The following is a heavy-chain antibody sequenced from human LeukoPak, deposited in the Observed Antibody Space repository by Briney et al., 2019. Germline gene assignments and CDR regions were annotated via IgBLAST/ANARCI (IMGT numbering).Heavy chain of an antibody. Sequence: SETLSLTCTVSGDSINSLDLWSWVRQPPGKGLEWIGEMYLSGTTHSNPSVKSRVTISIDKSKNQFFLNLSSVTAADTAVYCCAGLVGRYSSGLYYYYFDYWGQGTLVTVSS. J-gene: IGHJ4*02. D-gene: IGHD3-22*01. V-gene: IGHV4-4*01. CDR2: MYLSGTT. CDR1: GDSINSLDL. CDR3: AGLVGRYSSGLYYYYFDY.